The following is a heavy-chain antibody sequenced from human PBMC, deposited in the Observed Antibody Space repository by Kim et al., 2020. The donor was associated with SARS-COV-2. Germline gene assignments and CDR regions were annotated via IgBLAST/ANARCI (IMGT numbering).Heavy chain of an antibody. CDR2: IIPIFGTA. D-gene: IGHD2-2*01. Sequence: SVKVSCKASGGTFSSYAISWVRQAPGQGLEWMGGIIPIFGTANYAQKFQGRVTITADESTSTAYMELSSLRSEDTAVYYCARDRLGYCSSTSCQGYYYYGMDVWGQGTTVTVSS. CDR1: GGTFSSYA. V-gene: IGHV1-69*13. J-gene: IGHJ6*02. CDR3: ARDRLGYCSSTSCQGYYYYGMDV.